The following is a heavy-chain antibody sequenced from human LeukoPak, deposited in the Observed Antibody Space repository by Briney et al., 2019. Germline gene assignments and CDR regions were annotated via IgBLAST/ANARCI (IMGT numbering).Heavy chain of an antibody. CDR2: ISGSGGST. J-gene: IGHJ5*02. V-gene: IGHV3-23*01. D-gene: IGHD3-22*01. CDR3: ARETYYYDSSGYNWFDP. CDR1: GFTFSSYG. Sequence: GGTLRLSCAASGFTFSSYGMSWVRQAPGKGLEWVSAISGSGGSTYYADSVKGRFTISRDNAKNSLYLQMNSLRAEDTAVYYCARETYYYDSSGYNWFDPWGQGTLVTVSS.